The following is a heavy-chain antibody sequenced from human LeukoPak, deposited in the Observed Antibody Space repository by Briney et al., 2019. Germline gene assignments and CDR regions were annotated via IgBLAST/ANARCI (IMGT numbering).Heavy chain of an antibody. J-gene: IGHJ4*02. CDR3: ARGAASYGSGSGYFDY. CDR2: IYPGDSDT. CDR1: GYSFTSYW. Sequence: GESLKISCKGSGYSFTSYWIGWVRQMPGKGLEWMGIIYPGDSDTRYSPSFQGQVTISADKSISTAYLQWSSLKASDTAMYYCARGAASYGSGSGYFDYWGQGTLVTVSS. D-gene: IGHD3-10*01. V-gene: IGHV5-51*01.